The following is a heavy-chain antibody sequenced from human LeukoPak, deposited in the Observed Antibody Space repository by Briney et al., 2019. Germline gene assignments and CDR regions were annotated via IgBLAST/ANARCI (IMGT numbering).Heavy chain of an antibody. D-gene: IGHD3-22*01. V-gene: IGHV3-7*03. CDR3: VRDRGYSTFDY. J-gene: IGHJ4*02. CDR1: GFTFSSYG. CDR2: INLDGSEI. Sequence: GGSLRLSCAASGFTFSSYGMSWVRQAPGKGLEWVANINLDGSEINYLDSLTGRLTISRDNAKDSLYLQMNGLRAEDTAVYFCVRDRGYSTFDYWGQGTLVTVSS.